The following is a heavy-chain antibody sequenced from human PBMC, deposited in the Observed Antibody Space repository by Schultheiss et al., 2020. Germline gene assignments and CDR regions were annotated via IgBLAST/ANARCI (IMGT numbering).Heavy chain of an antibody. CDR3: ARLPRRCTNNVCSRLHYMDV. CDR2: IYNSGSA. Sequence: SQTLSLTCTVSGGSISSGGYYWGWILQPPGKGLEWIGYIYNSGSANNNPSLKSRVTVSVDTSKNQFSLKLTSVTAADTAVYYCARLPRRCTNNVCSRLHYMDVWGKGITVTVSS. J-gene: IGHJ6*03. CDR1: GGSISSGGYY. V-gene: IGHV4-61*05. D-gene: IGHD2-8*01.